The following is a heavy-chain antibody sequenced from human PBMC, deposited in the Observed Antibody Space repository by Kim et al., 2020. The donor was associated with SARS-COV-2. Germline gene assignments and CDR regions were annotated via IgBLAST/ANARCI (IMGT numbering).Heavy chain of an antibody. CDR1: GFTFSDYY. D-gene: IGHD1-26*01. CDR3: ARDRRDSIVGAPSSGY. CDR2: ISSSGNSI. Sequence: GGSLRLSCAASGFTFSDYYMSWIRQAPGKGLEWVSYISSSGNSIYYADSVKGRFTISRDNAKNSLYLQMNSLRAEDTAVYYCARDRRDSIVGAPSSGYWGQGTLVTVSS. J-gene: IGHJ4*02. V-gene: IGHV3-11*01.